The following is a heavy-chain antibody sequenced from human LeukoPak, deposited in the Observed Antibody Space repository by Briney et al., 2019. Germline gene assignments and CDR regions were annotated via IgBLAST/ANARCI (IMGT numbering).Heavy chain of an antibody. V-gene: IGHV3-7*01. CDR3: ARFSSGLDY. Sequence: GGSLRLSCAASGFTFSSSAMTWVRQAPGKGLEWVANIKQDGSDKYYVDSVEGRFTISRDNAKNSLYLQMNSLRAEDTAVYYCARFSSGLDYWGQGTLVTVSS. J-gene: IGHJ4*02. CDR1: GFTFSSSA. CDR2: IKQDGSDK. D-gene: IGHD3-22*01.